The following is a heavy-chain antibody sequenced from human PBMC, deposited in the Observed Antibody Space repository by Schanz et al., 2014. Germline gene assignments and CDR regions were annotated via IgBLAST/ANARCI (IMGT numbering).Heavy chain of an antibody. CDR3: AMGGYQLHH. Sequence: VQLLESGGGVVQPGRSLRLSCAASGFTFSNNWMHWFRQGPGKGLSWVARIDGEGSDTRYADSVKGRFTISRDNAENTLYLQMNSLRVEDTAVYYCAMGGYQLHHWGQGTLVTVSS. CDR1: GFTFSNNW. D-gene: IGHD1-7*01. V-gene: IGHV3-74*02. CDR2: IDGEGSDT. J-gene: IGHJ4*02.